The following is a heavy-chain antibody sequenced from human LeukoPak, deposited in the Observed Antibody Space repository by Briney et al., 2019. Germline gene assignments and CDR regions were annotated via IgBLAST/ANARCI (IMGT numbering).Heavy chain of an antibody. V-gene: IGHV1-46*01. CDR1: AYTFTNNY. J-gene: IGHJ4*02. Sequence: ASVKISSKASAYTFTNNYMHWVRQAPGQGLEWMGVIHPSGSSTNYAQKFQGRVTMTKDTSTSTVYIELNTLRSDDTAVYYCARMDMDTAMVTNYLDHWGQGTLLIVSS. CDR2: IHPSGSST. CDR3: ARMDMDTAMVTNYLDH. D-gene: IGHD5-18*01.